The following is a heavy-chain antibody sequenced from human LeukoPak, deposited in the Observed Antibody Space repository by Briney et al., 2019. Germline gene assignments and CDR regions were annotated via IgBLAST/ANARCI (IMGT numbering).Heavy chain of an antibody. J-gene: IGHJ4*02. CDR1: RFSFSSYG. D-gene: IGHD6-19*01. CDR2: IRYDGSNK. V-gene: IGHV3-30*02. CDR3: ASDSSGWSAFDY. Sequence: PGGSLRLSCAASRFSFSSYGMHWVRQAPGKGLEWVAFIRYDGSNKYYADSVKGRFTISRDNSKNTLYLQMNSLRAEDTAVYYCASDSSGWSAFDYWGQGTLVTVSS.